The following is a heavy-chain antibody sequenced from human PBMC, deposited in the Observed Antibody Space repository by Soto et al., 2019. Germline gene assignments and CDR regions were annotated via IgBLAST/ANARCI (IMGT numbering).Heavy chain of an antibody. J-gene: IGHJ3*02. Sequence: ASVKVACKASGYTFTSYGISWVRQDPGQGLEWMGWISAYNGNTNYAQKLQGRVTMTTDTSTSTAYMELRSLRSDDTAVYYCARDHRRYSYAQADDAFDIWGQGTMVTVSS. CDR3: ARDHRRYSYAQADDAFDI. D-gene: IGHD5-18*01. V-gene: IGHV1-18*01. CDR2: ISAYNGNT. CDR1: GYTFTSYG.